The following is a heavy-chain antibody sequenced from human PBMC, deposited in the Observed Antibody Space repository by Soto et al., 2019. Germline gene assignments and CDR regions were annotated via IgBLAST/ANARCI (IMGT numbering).Heavy chain of an antibody. Sequence: SETLSLTCTVSGGSISSYYWSWIRQPPGKGLEWIGYIYYSGSTNYNPSLKSRVTISVDTSKNQFSLKLSSVTAADTAVYYCARTTKYYDSSGFDYWGQGTLVTVS. CDR3: ARTTKYYDSSGFDY. CDR2: IYYSGST. V-gene: IGHV4-59*01. D-gene: IGHD3-22*01. J-gene: IGHJ4*02. CDR1: GGSISSYY.